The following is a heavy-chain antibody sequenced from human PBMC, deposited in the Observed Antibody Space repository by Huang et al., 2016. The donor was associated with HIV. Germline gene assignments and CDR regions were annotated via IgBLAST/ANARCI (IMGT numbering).Heavy chain of an antibody. D-gene: IGHD3-10*01. CDR2: INPENGNT. J-gene: IGHJ4*02. CDR3: ARSGWFGGANDY. V-gene: IGHV1-3*01. Sequence: QVQLVQSGAEVKKPGASVKVSCKASGYTFTDYAIHWVRQAPGQRLECMGWINPENGNTEYSQRFQGRVTLSRDTSASSAYMELSSLRSEDTAVYYCARSGWFGGANDYWGQGTVVTVSS. CDR1: GYTFTDYA.